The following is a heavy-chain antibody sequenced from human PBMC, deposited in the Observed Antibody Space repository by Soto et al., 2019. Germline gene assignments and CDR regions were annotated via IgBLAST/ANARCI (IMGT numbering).Heavy chain of an antibody. CDR1: GGTFSSYA. V-gene: IGHV1-69*13. CDR2: IIPIFGTA. CDR3: ADGVWGRRYFDWLFRN. J-gene: IGHJ4*02. D-gene: IGHD3-9*01. Sequence: RPAVKLSWKSSGGTFSSYAISWVRQAPGQGLEWMGGIIPIFGTANYAQKFQGRVTITADESTRTAYMELSSLRSEDTAVYYCADGVWGRRYFDWLFRNWGPVPLVTVSS.